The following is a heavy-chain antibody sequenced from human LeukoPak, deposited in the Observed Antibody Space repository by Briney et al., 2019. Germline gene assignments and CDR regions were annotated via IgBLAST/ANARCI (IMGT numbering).Heavy chain of an antibody. V-gene: IGHV3-74*01. CDR3: ASDSPYYGMDV. CDR2: INSDGSAT. CDR1: GFPFSSYW. Sequence: TGGSLRLSCAAPGFPFSSYWMQWVRQVPGKGLLWISRINSDGSATIYADSVRGRFTISRDNAKNTLYLQMSGLRVEDTAVYHCASDSPYYGMDVWGQGTTVTVSS. J-gene: IGHJ6*02.